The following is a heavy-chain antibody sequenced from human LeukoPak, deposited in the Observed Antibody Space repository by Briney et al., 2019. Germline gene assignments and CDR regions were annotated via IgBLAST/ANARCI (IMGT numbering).Heavy chain of an antibody. J-gene: IGHJ4*02. CDR3: AKDPTLLWFGELCYFDY. V-gene: IGHV3-30*02. CDR2: IRYDGSNK. Sequence: GGSLRLSCAASGFTFSSYGMHWVRQAPGKGLEWVAFIRYDGSNKYYADSVKGRFTISRDNSKNTLYLQMNSLRAEDTAVYYCAKDPTLLWFGELCYFDYWGQETLVTVSS. CDR1: GFTFSSYG. D-gene: IGHD3-10*01.